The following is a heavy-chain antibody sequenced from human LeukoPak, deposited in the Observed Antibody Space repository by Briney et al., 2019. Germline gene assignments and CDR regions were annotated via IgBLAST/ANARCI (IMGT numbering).Heavy chain of an antibody. CDR1: GGSISSSSYY. D-gene: IGHD3-9*01. CDR3: ARCRYYDILTGYLYYYGMDV. CDR2: IYYSGST. V-gene: IGHV4-39*07. J-gene: IGHJ6*02. Sequence: SETLSLTCTVSGGSISSSSYYWGWIRQPPGKGLEWIGSIYYSGSTYYNPSLKSRVTISVDTSKNQFSLKLSSVTAADTAVYYCARCRYYDILTGYLYYYGMDVWGQGTTVTVSS.